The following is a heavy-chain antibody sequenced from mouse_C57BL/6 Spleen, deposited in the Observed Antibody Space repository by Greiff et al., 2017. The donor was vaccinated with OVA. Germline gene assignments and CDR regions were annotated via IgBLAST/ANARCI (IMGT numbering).Heavy chain of an antibody. J-gene: IGHJ3*01. V-gene: IGHV1-76*01. CDR3: ARALYGSSSWFAY. D-gene: IGHD1-1*01. CDR2: IYPGSGNT. Sequence: QVQLKESGAELVRPGASVKLSCKASGYTFTDYYINWVKQRPGQGLEWIARIYPGSGNTYYNEKFKGKATLTAEKSSSTAYMQLSSLTSEDSAVYFCARALYGSSSWFAYWGQGTLVTVSA. CDR1: GYTFTDYY.